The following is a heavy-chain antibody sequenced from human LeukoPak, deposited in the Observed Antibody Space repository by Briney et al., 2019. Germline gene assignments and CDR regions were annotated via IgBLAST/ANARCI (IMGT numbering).Heavy chain of an antibody. CDR3: AREISYFDL. CDR2: ISGYSSTL. V-gene: IGHV3-48*01. CDR1: GFTFSSYS. J-gene: IGHJ2*01. Sequence: GGSLRLSCAASGFTFSSYSMNWVRQAPGKGLEWVSYISGYSSTLYYADSVKGRFTISRDNAKNSLYLQMNSLRAEDTAVYYCAREISYFDLWGRGTLVTVSS.